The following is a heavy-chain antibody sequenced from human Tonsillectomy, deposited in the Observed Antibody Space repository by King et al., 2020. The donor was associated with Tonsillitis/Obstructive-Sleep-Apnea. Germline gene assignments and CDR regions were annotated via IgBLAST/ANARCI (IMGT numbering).Heavy chain of an antibody. CDR3: ARDGREAGSGSYSHWDYQYYMDV. V-gene: IGHV4-59*01. Sequence: QVQLQESGPGLVKPSETLSLTCTVSGGSISTYYWSWIRQPPGKGLEWIGYIYYSGSTNYNPSLRSRVTISVDTSKNQFSLKLSSVTAADTAVYYCARDGREAGSGSYSHWDYQYYMDVWGKGTTVTVSS. CDR1: GGSISTYY. CDR2: IYYSGST. J-gene: IGHJ6*03. D-gene: IGHD3-10*01.